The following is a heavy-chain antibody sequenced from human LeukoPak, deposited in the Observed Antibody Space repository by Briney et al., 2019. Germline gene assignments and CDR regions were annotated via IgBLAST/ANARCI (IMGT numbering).Heavy chain of an antibody. Sequence: GGSLRLSCAASGFTFSGYYMSWIRQAPGKGLEWVSHISPRGNLIYYADSVKGRFTISRDNSKNTLYLQMNSLRAEDTAVYYCARVRFADAFDIWGQGTMVTVSS. CDR3: ARVRFADAFDI. V-gene: IGHV3-11*01. CDR1: GFTFSGYY. D-gene: IGHD3-10*01. CDR2: ISPRGNLI. J-gene: IGHJ3*02.